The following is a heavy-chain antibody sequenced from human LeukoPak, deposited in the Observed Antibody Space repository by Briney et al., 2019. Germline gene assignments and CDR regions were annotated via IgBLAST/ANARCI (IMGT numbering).Heavy chain of an antibody. CDR1: GFTFSSYA. Sequence: GGSLRLSCAASGFTFSSYAMIWVRQAPGKGLEWVSAISGSGGSTYYADSVKGRFTISRDNSKNTLYLQMNSLRAEDTAVYYCARDGYCSSTSCYYYGMDVWGQGTTVTVSS. CDR3: ARDGYCSSTSCYYYGMDV. J-gene: IGHJ6*02. V-gene: IGHV3-23*01. CDR2: ISGSGGST. D-gene: IGHD2-2*01.